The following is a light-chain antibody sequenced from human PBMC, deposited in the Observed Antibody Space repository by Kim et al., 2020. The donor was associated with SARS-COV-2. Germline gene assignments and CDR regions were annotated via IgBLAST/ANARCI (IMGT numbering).Light chain of an antibody. J-gene: IGLJ3*02. V-gene: IGLV2-14*03. CDR1: SSDVGGYSY. CDR3: SSYTSSSTWV. Sequence: GQSITIPCTGTSSDVGGYSYVSWYQQHPGKAPKLMIYDVNKRPSGVSNRFSGSKSGNTASLTISGLQAEDETDYFCSSYTSSSTWVFGGGTQLTVL. CDR2: DVN.